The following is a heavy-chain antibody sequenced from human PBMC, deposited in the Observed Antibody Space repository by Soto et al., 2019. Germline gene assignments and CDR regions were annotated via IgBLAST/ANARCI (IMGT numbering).Heavy chain of an antibody. V-gene: IGHV4-31*03. CDR2: IYYSGST. Sequence: QVQLQESGPGLVKPSRTLSLACTVSGGSISSGGFYWSWIRQHPGKGLEWIGYIYYSGSTYYNPSLKSRLTLSVDTSKNQFSLKLSSVTAADTAVYYCASPYCSSTSCYRGVFDPWGPGTLVTVPS. J-gene: IGHJ5*02. CDR3: ASPYCSSTSCYRGVFDP. CDR1: GGSISSGGFY. D-gene: IGHD2-2*01.